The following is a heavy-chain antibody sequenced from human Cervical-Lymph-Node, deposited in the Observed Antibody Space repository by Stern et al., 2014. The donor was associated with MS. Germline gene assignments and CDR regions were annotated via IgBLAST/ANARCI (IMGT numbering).Heavy chain of an antibody. CDR1: GFTFSNYW. V-gene: IGHV3-7*01. J-gene: IGHJ5*02. Sequence: VQLVESGGGLVQPGESLRLSCAVSGFTFSNYWMTWVRQAPGKGLEWVASIKTDGSEKSYVPSVKGRFTISRDNAKNSLYLQMNSLRAEDTAVYYCARAVRELGTWGQGTLVTVSS. CDR3: ARAVRELGT. D-gene: IGHD1-7*01. CDR2: IKTDGSEK.